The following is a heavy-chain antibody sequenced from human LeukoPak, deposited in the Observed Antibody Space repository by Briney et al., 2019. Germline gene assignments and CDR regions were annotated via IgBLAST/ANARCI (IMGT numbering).Heavy chain of an antibody. V-gene: IGHV4-39*01. CDR1: GGSISSSSHY. CDR3: AVIAAAGGFDY. J-gene: IGHJ4*02. D-gene: IGHD6-13*01. CDR2: MYYSGGT. Sequence: PSETLSLTCTVSGGSISSSSHYWGWIRQPPGKGLEWIGSMYYSGGTYYNPSLKSRVTISIETSKNQFSLKLNSVTAADTAVYYCAVIAAAGGFDYWGQGTLVTVSS.